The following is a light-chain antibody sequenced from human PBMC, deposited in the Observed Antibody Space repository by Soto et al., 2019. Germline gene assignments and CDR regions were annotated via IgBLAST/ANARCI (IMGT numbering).Light chain of an antibody. V-gene: IGLV2-14*01. CDR2: DVS. Sequence: QSVLTQPASVSGSPGQSITISCTGTSSDVGSYNYVSWYQQHPSKAPKLMIHDVSNRPSGVSNRFSGSKSGNTASLTISGLQAVDEADYYCSSFTISNTYVFGTATRSPS. J-gene: IGLJ1*01. CDR3: SSFTISNTYV. CDR1: SSDVGSYNY.